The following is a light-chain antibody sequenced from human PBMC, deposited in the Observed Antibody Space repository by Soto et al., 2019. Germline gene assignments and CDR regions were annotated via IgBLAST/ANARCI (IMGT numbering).Light chain of an antibody. CDR2: AAS. V-gene: IGKV1-8*01. CDR1: QGISSY. CDR3: QQYYSYSLT. J-gene: IGKJ4*01. Sequence: AIRMTQSPSSFSASTGDRVTITCRASQGISSYLACYQQKTGKAPKLLIYAASTLQSGVPSRFSGSGSGTDFTLTISCLQSEDFATYYCQQYYSYSLTLGGGTKVEIK.